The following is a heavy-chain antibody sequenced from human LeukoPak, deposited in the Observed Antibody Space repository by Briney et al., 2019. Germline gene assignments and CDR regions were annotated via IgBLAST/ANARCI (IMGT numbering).Heavy chain of an antibody. CDR2: VSYDGNNK. Sequence: GTSLRLSCVASGSTFTTYAMHWVRQAPGKGLEWVSVVSYDGNNKYYADSVKGRFPISRDISKNTVYLQMNSLRAEDTAVYYCARDPPRAVPGVPDLDTDFWGQGTLVIVSS. CDR1: GSTFTTYA. V-gene: IGHV3-30-3*01. D-gene: IGHD6-19*01. CDR3: ARDPPRAVPGVPDLDTDF. J-gene: IGHJ4*02.